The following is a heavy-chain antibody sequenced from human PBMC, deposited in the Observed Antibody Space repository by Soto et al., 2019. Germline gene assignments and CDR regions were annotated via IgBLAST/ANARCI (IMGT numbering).Heavy chain of an antibody. V-gene: IGHV2-5*02. Sequence: SGPTLGNPTQTLTLNCTFSGFSLSTSGVGVGWIRQPPGKALEWLALIYWDDDKRYSPSLKSRLTITKDTSKNQVVLTMTNMDPVDTATYYCAHSDCSGGSCSTNDAFDIWGQGTMVTVSS. D-gene: IGHD2-15*01. J-gene: IGHJ3*02. CDR3: AHSDCSGGSCSTNDAFDI. CDR1: GFSLSTSGVG. CDR2: IYWDDDK.